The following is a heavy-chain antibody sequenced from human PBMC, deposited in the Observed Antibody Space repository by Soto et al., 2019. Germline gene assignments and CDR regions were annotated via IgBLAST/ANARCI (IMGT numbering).Heavy chain of an antibody. CDR1: GYTFTSYD. CDR3: ATADRAKGSGWFNLYYYYYGMDV. J-gene: IGHJ6*02. CDR2: MNPNSGNT. D-gene: IGHD6-19*01. Sequence: GASVKVSCKASGYTFTSYDINCVRQATGQGLEWMGWMNPNSGNTGYAQKFQGRVTMTRNTSISTAYMELSSLRSEDTAVYYCATADRAKGSGWFNLYYYYYGMDVWGQGTTVTVSS. V-gene: IGHV1-8*01.